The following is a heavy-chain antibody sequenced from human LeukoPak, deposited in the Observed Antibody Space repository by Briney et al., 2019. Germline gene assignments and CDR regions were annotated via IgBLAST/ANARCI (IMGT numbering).Heavy chain of an antibody. D-gene: IGHD1-26*01. Sequence: ASVKVSCKASGGTFSSCAISWVRQAPGQGLEWMGGIIPIFGTANYAQKFQGRVTITADESTSTAYMELSSLRSEDTAVYYCARGVGLDNAFDIWGQGTMVTVSS. CDR3: ARGVGLDNAFDI. CDR2: IIPIFGTA. CDR1: GGTFSSCA. V-gene: IGHV1-69*13. J-gene: IGHJ3*02.